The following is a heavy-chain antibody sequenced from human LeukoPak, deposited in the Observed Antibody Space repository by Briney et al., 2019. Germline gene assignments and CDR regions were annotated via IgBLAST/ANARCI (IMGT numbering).Heavy chain of an antibody. J-gene: IGHJ5*02. V-gene: IGHV3-11*01. Sequence: PGGSLRLSCAASGFTFSDYYMSWIRQAPGKGLEWVSYVSSSGSTIYYADSVKGRFTISRDNAKNSLYLQMNSLRAEDTAVYYCASKMVGYYDSSGYYYGTWGQGTLVTVSS. D-gene: IGHD3-22*01. CDR1: GFTFSDYY. CDR3: ASKMVGYYDSSGYYYGT. CDR2: VSSSGSTI.